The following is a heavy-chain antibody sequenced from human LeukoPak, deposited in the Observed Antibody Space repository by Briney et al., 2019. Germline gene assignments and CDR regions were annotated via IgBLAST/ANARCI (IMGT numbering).Heavy chain of an antibody. CDR1: GFTFRGYT. J-gene: IGHJ4*02. V-gene: IGHV3-30*04. Sequence: SGGSLRLSCGASGFTFRGYTMHWVRQAPGKGLQWVAVISWDGNKKFYADSVEGRFTISRDISKNTLSLQMNSLRLEDTALYYCAREGGNSTSWGYFDYWGQGTLVTVSS. CDR3: AREGGNSTSWGYFDY. D-gene: IGHD6-13*01. CDR2: ISWDGNKK.